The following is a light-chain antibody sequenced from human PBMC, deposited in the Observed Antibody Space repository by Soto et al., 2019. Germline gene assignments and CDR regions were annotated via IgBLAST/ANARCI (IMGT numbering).Light chain of an antibody. Sequence: EIVLTQSPATLSLSPGERATLSCRASQTIRSYLAWYQQKAGQAPRLLIYDASNRDTGSPARFSGRGSGTDFTLTISSLEPEDFAVYYCQQLSNWPPTFGPGTKVDIK. CDR2: DAS. CDR3: QQLSNWPPT. CDR1: QTIRSY. J-gene: IGKJ3*01. V-gene: IGKV3-11*01.